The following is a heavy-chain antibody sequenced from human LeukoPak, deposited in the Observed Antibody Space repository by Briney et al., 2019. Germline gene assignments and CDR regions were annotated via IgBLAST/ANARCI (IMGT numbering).Heavy chain of an antibody. D-gene: IGHD3-16*01. CDR3: ARDLGLGVIDY. CDR1: GITVSSNK. Sequence: GGSLRISCAASGITVSSNKMNWVRQAPGKGLGWVSVLYSGGSTNYADSVKGRFTISRDNSKNTLYLRMNSLRAEDTAVYYCARDLGLGVIDYWGQGTLVIVSS. V-gene: IGHV3-66*01. CDR2: LYSGGST. J-gene: IGHJ4*02.